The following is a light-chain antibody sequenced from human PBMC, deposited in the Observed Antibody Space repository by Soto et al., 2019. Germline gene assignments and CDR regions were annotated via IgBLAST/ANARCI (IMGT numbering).Light chain of an antibody. CDR1: QSVSNSY. CDR2: GAS. Sequence: EIVLTQSPGTLSLSPGERATLSCWASQSVSNSYLAWYQQKPGQAPRLLIYGASSRATGIPDRFSGSGSGTDFPLTITRLEPEDFAVYYCQQYGSSPRTFGQGTKVEIK. V-gene: IGKV3-20*01. J-gene: IGKJ1*01. CDR3: QQYGSSPRT.